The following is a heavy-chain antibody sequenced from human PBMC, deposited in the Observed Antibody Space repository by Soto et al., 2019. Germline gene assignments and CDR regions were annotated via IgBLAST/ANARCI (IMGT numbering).Heavy chain of an antibody. CDR3: EADRGSSGYRYYFDY. D-gene: IGHD3-22*01. CDR1: GFTFTSSA. J-gene: IGHJ4*02. V-gene: IGHV1-58*01. Sequence: ASVKVSCKASGFTFTSSAVQWVRQARGQRLEWIGWIVVGSGNTNYAQKFQERVTITRDMSTSTAYMELSSLRSEDTAVYYCEADRGSSGYRYYFDYWGQGTLVTVSS. CDR2: IVVGSGNT.